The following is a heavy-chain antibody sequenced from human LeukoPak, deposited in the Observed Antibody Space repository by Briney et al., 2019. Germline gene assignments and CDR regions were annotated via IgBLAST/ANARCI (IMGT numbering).Heavy chain of an antibody. Sequence: GGSLRLSCAASGFTFSSYWMSWVRQAPGKGLEWVANIKQDGSEKYYVDSVKGRFTISRDNAQKSLYLQISSLRVEDTAVYYCVRDMSGVVAASTEEYWGQGTLVTVSS. CDR3: VRDMSGVVAASTEEY. J-gene: IGHJ4*02. D-gene: IGHD2-15*01. CDR2: IKQDGSEK. V-gene: IGHV3-7*01. CDR1: GFTFSSYW.